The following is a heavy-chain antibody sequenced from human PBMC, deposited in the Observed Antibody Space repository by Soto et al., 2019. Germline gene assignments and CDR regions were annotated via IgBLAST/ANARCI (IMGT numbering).Heavy chain of an antibody. Sequence: GGSLRLSCAASGFTFSSYDMHWVRQATGKGLEWVPAIGTAGDTYYPGSVKGRFTISRENAKNSLYLQMNSLRAGDTAVYYCARQYSGSYRRPFDYWGQGTLVTVSS. D-gene: IGHD1-26*01. V-gene: IGHV3-13*01. CDR1: GFTFSSYD. J-gene: IGHJ4*02. CDR3: ARQYSGSYRRPFDY. CDR2: IGTAGDT.